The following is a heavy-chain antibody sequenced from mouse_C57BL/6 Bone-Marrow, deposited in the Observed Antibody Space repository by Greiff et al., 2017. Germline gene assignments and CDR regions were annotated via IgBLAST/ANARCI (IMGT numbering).Heavy chain of an antibody. Sequence: EVKLVESGPELVKPGASVKIPCKASGYTFTDYNMDWVKQSHGQSLEWIGDINPNNGGTIYNQKFKGKATLTVDKSSSTAYMELRSLTSEDTAVXYCARSPNWDYYAMEYWGQGTSVTVSS. V-gene: IGHV1-18*01. CDR3: ARSPNWDYYAMEY. J-gene: IGHJ4*01. D-gene: IGHD4-1*01. CDR1: GYTFTDYN. CDR2: INPNNGGT.